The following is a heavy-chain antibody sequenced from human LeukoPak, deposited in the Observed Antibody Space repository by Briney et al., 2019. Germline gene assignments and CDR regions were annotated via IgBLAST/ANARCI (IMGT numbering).Heavy chain of an antibody. V-gene: IGHV1-46*01. Sequence: ASVKVSCKASGYSFTSYHMHWVRQAPGQGLEWMGIINPSGGSTNYAQKFQGRVTMTRDMSTSTVYMVLSSLRSEDTAVYYCAREAVTIFGLVRTQTAKGPHRFDPWGQGTLVTVSS. CDR2: INPSGGST. CDR1: GYSFTSYH. J-gene: IGHJ5*02. CDR3: AREAVTIFGLVRTQTAKGPHRFDP. D-gene: IGHD3-3*01.